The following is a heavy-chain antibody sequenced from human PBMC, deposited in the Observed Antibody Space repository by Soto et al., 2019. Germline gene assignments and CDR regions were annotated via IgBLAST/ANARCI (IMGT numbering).Heavy chain of an antibody. D-gene: IGHD4-4*01. Sequence: GGSLRLSCAASGFTFSSYIMNWVRQSPGKGLEWVSSISSSSSYIYYADSVKGRFTISRDNAKNSLYLQMNSLRAEDTAVYYCARSSTTGYYYYYYGMDVWGQGTTVTVSS. J-gene: IGHJ6*02. V-gene: IGHV3-21*01. CDR2: ISSSSSYI. CDR1: GFTFSSYI. CDR3: ARSSTTGYYYYYYGMDV.